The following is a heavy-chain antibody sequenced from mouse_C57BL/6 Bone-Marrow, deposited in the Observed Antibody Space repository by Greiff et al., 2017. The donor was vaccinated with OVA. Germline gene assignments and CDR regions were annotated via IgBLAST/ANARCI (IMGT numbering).Heavy chain of an antibody. CDR2: IYPRSGNT. J-gene: IGHJ2*01. Sequence: QVQLQQSGAELARPGASVKLSCKASGYTFTSYGISWVKQRTGQGLEWIGEIYPRSGNTYYNEKFKGKATLTADKSSSTAYMELRSLTSEDSAVYFCARVLRLRYYFDYCGQGTTLTVSS. CDR3: ARVLRLRYYFDY. CDR1: GYTFTSYG. D-gene: IGHD3-2*02. V-gene: IGHV1-81*01.